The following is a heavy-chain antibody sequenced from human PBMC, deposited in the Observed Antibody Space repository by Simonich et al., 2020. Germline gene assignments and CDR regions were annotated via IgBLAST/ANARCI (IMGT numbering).Heavy chain of an antibody. J-gene: IGHJ4*02. D-gene: IGHD2-8*01. CDR3: AKDGGYCTNGVCYYFDY. Sequence: EVQLVESGGGLVQPGRSLRLSCAASGFTFDDYAMHWVRQAPGKGREGVSGISWNSGSIGYADSGKGRFTISRDNAKNSLYLQMNSLRAEDTALYYCAKDGGYCTNGVCYYFDYWGQGTLVTVSS. CDR2: ISWNSGSI. CDR1: GFTFDDYA. V-gene: IGHV3-9*01.